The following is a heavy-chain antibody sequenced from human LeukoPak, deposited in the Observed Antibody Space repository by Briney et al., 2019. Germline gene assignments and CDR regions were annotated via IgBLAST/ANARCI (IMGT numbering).Heavy chain of an antibody. V-gene: IGHV1-18*01. Sequence: ASGKVSCKASGYTFTSYGISWVRQAPGQGLEWMGWISAYNGNTNYAQKLQGRVTMTTDTSTSTAYMELRSLRSDDTAVYYCAREALRVSSGYYYFNGNYFDYWGQGTLVTVSS. D-gene: IGHD3-22*01. J-gene: IGHJ4*02. CDR3: AREALRVSSGYYYFNGNYFDY. CDR2: ISAYNGNT. CDR1: GYTFTSYG.